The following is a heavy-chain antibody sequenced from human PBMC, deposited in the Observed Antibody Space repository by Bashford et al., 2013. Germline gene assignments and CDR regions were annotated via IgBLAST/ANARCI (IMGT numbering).Heavy chain of an antibody. Sequence: WVRQAPGQGLEYMGIINPSGGSTSYAQKFQGRVTMTRDTSTSTVYMELSSLRSEDTAVYYCARDRQVAPLYYYYGMDVWGQGTTVTVSS. V-gene: IGHV1-46*01. CDR2: INPSGGST. CDR3: ARDRQVAPLYYYYGMDV. J-gene: IGHJ6*02.